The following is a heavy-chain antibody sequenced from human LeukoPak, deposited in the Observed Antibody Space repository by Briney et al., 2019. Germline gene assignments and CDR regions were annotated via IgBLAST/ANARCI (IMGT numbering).Heavy chain of an antibody. J-gene: IGHJ4*02. CDR1: GFTCSNYW. D-gene: IGHD2-2*02. Sequence: GGSLRLSCAASGFTCSNYWMHWVRQAPGKGLVWVSRINSDGSTKMYADSVKGRFTISRDNAKNTQYLQMNSLRVEDTAVYYCARVSPGSTSCYTLWGQGTLVTVSS. V-gene: IGHV3-74*03. CDR2: INSDGSTK. CDR3: ARVSPGSTSCYTL.